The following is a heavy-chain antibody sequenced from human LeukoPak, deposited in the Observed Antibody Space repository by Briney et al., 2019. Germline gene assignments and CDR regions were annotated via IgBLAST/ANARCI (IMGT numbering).Heavy chain of an antibody. D-gene: IGHD6-6*01. CDR3: AKFSGVKYSSSSFDY. Sequence: GGSLRLSCAASGFTFSSYGMHWVRQAPGKGLKGVAFIRHDGSNKYYAGSVKGRFTISRDNSKNTLYLQMNSLRAEDTAVYYCAKFSGVKYSSSSFDYWGQGTLVTVSS. CDR1: GFTFSSYG. V-gene: IGHV3-30*02. J-gene: IGHJ4*02. CDR2: IRHDGSNK.